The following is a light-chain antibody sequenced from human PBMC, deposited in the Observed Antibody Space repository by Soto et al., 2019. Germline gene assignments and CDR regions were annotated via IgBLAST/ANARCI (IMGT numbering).Light chain of an antibody. CDR3: HQYNNWPPIT. CDR2: DAS. CDR1: QSVNSD. Sequence: EIVLTQSPGTLSVSPGERATLSCRASQSVNSDLAWYQQKPGQAPRLLIYDASTRATGIPARFSGSGSGTEFTLSISSLQSEDFAVYYCHQYNNWPPITFGQGTRLEIK. J-gene: IGKJ5*01. V-gene: IGKV3-15*01.